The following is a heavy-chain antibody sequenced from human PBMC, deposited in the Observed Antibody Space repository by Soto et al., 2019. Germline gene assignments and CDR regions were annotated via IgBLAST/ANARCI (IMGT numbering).Heavy chain of an antibody. CDR2: TYYRSSLYS. CDR3: ARGPGRLRP. CDR1: WYRFTTNIAS. D-gene: IGHD5-12*01. Sequence: SHPLXLTCVSSWYRFTTNIASSNLIIISPSRGLEWLGRTYYRSSLYSVYAPSVKSRISINPDTSKNQFSLQLNSVKPDEPDIYSCARGPGRLRPWGEGTLVT. J-gene: IGHJ4*02. V-gene: IGHV6-1*01.